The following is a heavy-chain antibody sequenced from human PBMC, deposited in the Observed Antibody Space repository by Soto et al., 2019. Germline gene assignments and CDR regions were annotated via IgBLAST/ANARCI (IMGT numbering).Heavy chain of an antibody. Sequence: GGSLRLSCAASGFTFSSYGMHWVRQAPGKGLEWVAVIWYDGSNKYYADSVKGRFTISRDNSKNTLYLQMNSLRAEDTAVYYCARDSIFVVAGPLDYWGQGTLVTVSS. V-gene: IGHV3-33*01. CDR1: GFTFSSYG. CDR2: IWYDGSNK. J-gene: IGHJ4*02. CDR3: ARDSIFVVAGPLDY. D-gene: IGHD6-19*01.